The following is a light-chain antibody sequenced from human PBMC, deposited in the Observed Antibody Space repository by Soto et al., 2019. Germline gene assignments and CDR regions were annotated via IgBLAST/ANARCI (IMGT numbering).Light chain of an antibody. CDR1: QSVSSSF. CDR3: QQYDSSPWT. CDR2: GAS. Sequence: EIVLTQSPGTLSLSPGERATLSCRASQSVSSSFLAWYQQKPGQAPRPLIYGASSRATGIPDRFSGSGSGTDFTLTISRLEPEDCAVYYCQQYDSSPWTFGQGTKVEIK. J-gene: IGKJ1*01. V-gene: IGKV3-20*01.